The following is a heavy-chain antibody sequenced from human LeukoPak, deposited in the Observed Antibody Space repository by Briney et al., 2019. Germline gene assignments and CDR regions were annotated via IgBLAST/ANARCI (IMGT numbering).Heavy chain of an antibody. D-gene: IGHD2-15*01. CDR3: AKNGDRGAYCSGGSCYPYYYYYIDV. J-gene: IGHJ6*03. V-gene: IGHV3-23*01. Sequence: GGSLRRSCAASGFTFSSDGMSWVRQAPGKELEWGSAISATGCTSYYADAVKGRFTISRDNSKNTVDLQMNSLRAEDTAIYYCAKNGDRGAYCSGGSCYPYYYYYIDVWGKGTTVTISS. CDR1: GFTFSSDG. CDR2: ISATGCTS.